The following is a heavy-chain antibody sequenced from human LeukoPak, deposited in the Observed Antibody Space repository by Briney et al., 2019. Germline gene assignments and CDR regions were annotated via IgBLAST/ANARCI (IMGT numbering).Heavy chain of an antibody. D-gene: IGHD3-3*01. V-gene: IGHV1-46*01. J-gene: IGHJ4*02. CDR1: GYSFTYHY. Sequence: ASVKVSCKASGYSFTYHYMHWLRQAPGQGLEWIGIINPSDGSTTYAQKFQGRVTMTRDMSTSTVYMELSSLRSEDTAVYYCARDMSSVLRFLEWSPRHSLDYWGQGALVTVSS. CDR2: INPSDGST. CDR3: ARDMSSVLRFLEWSPRHSLDY.